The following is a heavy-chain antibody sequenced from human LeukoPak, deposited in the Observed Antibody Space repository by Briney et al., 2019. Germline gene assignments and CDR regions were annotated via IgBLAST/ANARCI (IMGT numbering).Heavy chain of an antibody. J-gene: IGHJ4*02. CDR2: ISSSGSTI. Sequence: GGSLRLSCAASGFTFSSYEMNWVRQAPGKGLEWVSYISSSGSTIYYADSVKGRFTISRDNAKNSLYLQMNSLRAEDTAVYYCARVVAGLHYFDYWGQGTLVTVSS. CDR1: GFTFSSYE. V-gene: IGHV3-48*03. D-gene: IGHD2-15*01. CDR3: ARVVAGLHYFDY.